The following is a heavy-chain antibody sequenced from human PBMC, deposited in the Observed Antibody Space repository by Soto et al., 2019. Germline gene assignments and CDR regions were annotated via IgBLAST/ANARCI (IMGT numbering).Heavy chain of an antibody. CDR2: IYYSGST. J-gene: IGHJ4*02. D-gene: IGHD5-18*01. CDR1: GGSISSYY. CDR3: AIVLHYHDTGFDY. Sequence: SETLSLTCTVSGGSISSYYWSWIRQPPGKGLEWIGYIYYSGSTKYNPSLKSRVTISVDTSKNQFSLKLSSVTAADTAVYYCAIVLHYHDTGFDYWGKGTLGTVSS. V-gene: IGHV4-59*08.